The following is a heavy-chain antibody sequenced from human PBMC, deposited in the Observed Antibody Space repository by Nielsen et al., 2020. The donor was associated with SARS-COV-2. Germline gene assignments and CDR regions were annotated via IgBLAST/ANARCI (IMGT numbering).Heavy chain of an antibody. V-gene: IGHV3-48*03. Sequence: SLKISCAASGFTFSSYEMNWVRQAPGKGLEWVSYISSSGSTIYYADSVKGRFTISRDNAKNSLHLQMNSLRAEDTAVYYCARDIVARYYYYGMDVWGQGTTVTVSS. D-gene: IGHD5-12*01. CDR3: ARDIVARYYYYGMDV. CDR2: ISSSGSTI. J-gene: IGHJ6*02. CDR1: GFTFSSYE.